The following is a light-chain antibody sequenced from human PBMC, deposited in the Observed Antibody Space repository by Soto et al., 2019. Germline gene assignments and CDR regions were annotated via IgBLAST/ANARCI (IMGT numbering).Light chain of an antibody. CDR2: DTS. Sequence: QAVVTQAPSLTVSPGGRVTLTCGSSTAAVTSGHYPYWFQQKPGQAPRTLIYDTSKRHSWTPGRFSGSLPGGKAALTLSGAQQEDEDEYHCLSSFGGTRVFGGGTQLTVL. J-gene: IGLJ3*02. CDR1: TAAVTSGHY. V-gene: IGLV7-46*01. CDR3: LSSFGGTRV.